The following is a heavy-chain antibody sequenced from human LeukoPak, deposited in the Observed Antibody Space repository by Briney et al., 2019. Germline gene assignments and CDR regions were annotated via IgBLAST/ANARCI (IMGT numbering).Heavy chain of an antibody. J-gene: IGHJ3*01. CDR2: FSATDGSA. CDR1: GFTVSSYG. CDR3: AKARIAAAGTGAFGV. V-gene: IGHV3-23*01. Sequence: GGSLRLSCAASGFTVSSYGKTWVRQAPGKGLEWVSAFSATDGSAQYAESVKGRFTISRDNSENSLYLQMDSLRDEDTAVYYCAKARIAAAGTGAFGVWGQGTMVTVSS. D-gene: IGHD6-13*01.